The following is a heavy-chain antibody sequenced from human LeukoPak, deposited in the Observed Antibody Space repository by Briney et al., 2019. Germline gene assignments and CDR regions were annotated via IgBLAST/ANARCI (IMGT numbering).Heavy chain of an antibody. J-gene: IGHJ4*02. CDR3: ARGMAPDYFDY. D-gene: IGHD5-24*01. V-gene: IGHV4-59*01. CDR2: IYYSGST. CDR1: GGSISSYY. Sequence: SETLSLTCTDSGGSISSYYWSWIRQPPGKGLEWIGYIYYSGSTNYNPSLKSRVTISVDTSKNQFSLKLSSVTAADTAVYYCARGMAPDYFDYWGQGTLVTVSS.